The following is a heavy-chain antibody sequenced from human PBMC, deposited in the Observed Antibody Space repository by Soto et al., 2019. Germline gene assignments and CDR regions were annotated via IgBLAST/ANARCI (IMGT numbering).Heavy chain of an antibody. CDR3: ARGRYGDY. CDR2: ISAHNGNT. J-gene: IGHJ4*02. D-gene: IGHD1-1*01. Sequence: QVHLVQSGAEVKKPGASVKVSCKASGYTFTSYGITWVRQAPGQGLEWMGWISAHNGNTDYAQKLQGRVIVTRDTSTSTAYMELRGLRSDDTAVYYCARGRYGDYWGQGALVIVSS. CDR1: GYTFTSYG. V-gene: IGHV1-18*01.